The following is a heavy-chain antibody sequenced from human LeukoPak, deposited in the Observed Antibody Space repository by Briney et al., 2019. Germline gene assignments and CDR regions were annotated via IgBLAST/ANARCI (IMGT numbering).Heavy chain of an antibody. CDR1: GYTVTGYY. Sequence: GASVKVSCKASGYTVTGYYMHWVRQAPGQGLEWMGWINPNSGGTNYAQKFQGRVTMTRDTSISTAYMELSRLRSDDTAVYYCARDKGSIAAPFDYWGQGTLVTVSS. J-gene: IGHJ4*02. CDR2: INPNSGGT. D-gene: IGHD6-6*01. CDR3: ARDKGSIAAPFDY. V-gene: IGHV1-2*02.